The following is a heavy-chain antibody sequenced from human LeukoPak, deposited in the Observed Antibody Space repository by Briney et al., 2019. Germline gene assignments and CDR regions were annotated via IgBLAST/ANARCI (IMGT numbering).Heavy chain of an antibody. Sequence: SETLSLTCIVSGGSIGSGGYYWSWIRQHPGKGLEWIGHIHYSGSTHYNPSLRSRATISVDTSKTQFSLTVSSVTAADTAVYYCARGEDTSKACYWSQGALVTVST. CDR2: IHYSGST. V-gene: IGHV4-31*03. D-gene: IGHD5-18*01. J-gene: IGHJ4*02. CDR3: ARGEDTSKACY. CDR1: GGSIGSGGYY.